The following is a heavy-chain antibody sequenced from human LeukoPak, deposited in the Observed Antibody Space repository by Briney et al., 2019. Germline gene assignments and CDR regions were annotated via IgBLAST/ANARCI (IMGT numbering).Heavy chain of an antibody. CDR3: TTVIAAAGRRVGDRTDY. Sequence: PGGSLRLSCAASGFTFSNAWMSWVRQAPGKGLEWVGRIKSKTDGGTTDYAAPVKGRFTISRDDSKNTLYLQLNSLKTEDTAVYYCTTVIAAAGRRVGDRTDYWGQGTLVTVSS. CDR2: IKSKTDGGTT. CDR1: GFTFSNAW. V-gene: IGHV3-15*01. J-gene: IGHJ4*02. D-gene: IGHD6-13*01.